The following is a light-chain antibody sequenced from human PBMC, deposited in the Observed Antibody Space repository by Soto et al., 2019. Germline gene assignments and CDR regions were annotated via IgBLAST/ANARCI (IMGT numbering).Light chain of an antibody. J-gene: IGKJ4*01. V-gene: IGKV4-1*01. CDR3: QQYYSSPIT. CDR1: QRVFCRTNRKNY. Sequence: DIVMTQSPDSLASALGERTTTNCKSSQRVFCRTNRKNYFAWHQQKPGQPPMLLIYGASTGESGVPDRFSGSGSATYFTLIISSLQAEDVAAYYWQQYYSSPITFGGGTKVDIK. CDR2: GAS.